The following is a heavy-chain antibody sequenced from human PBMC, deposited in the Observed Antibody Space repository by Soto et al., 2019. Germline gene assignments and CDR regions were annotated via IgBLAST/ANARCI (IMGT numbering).Heavy chain of an antibody. Sequence: SETLSLTCTVSGGSISSYYWSWIRQPPGKGLEWIGYIYYSGSTNYNHSLKSQVTKSIDTSKNQFSQKLNSVTDEDKNEYYCARALILTGYYIHDAFDIWGQGTMVS. CDR1: GGSISSYY. D-gene: IGHD3-9*01. CDR2: IYYSGST. V-gene: IGHV4-59*01. J-gene: IGHJ3*02. CDR3: ARALILTGYYIHDAFDI.